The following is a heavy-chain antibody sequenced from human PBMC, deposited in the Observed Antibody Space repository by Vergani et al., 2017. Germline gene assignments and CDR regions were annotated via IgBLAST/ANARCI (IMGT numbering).Heavy chain of an antibody. CDR1: GYSISSGYY. D-gene: IGHD6-6*01. CDR2: IYHSGST. V-gene: IGHV4-38-2*01. Sequence: QVQLQESGPGLVKPSETLSLTCAVSGYSISSGYYWGWIRQPPGKGLEWIGSIYHSGSTYYNPSLKSRVTISVDTSKNQFSLKLSSVTAADTAVYYCARGIAARRHYSGMDVWGQGTTVTVSS. J-gene: IGHJ6*02. CDR3: ARGIAARRHYSGMDV.